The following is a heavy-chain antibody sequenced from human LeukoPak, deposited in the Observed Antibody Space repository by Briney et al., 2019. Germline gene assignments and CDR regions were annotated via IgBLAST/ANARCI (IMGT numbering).Heavy chain of an antibody. CDR2: IYYSGST. Sequence: SETLSLTCTVSGGSISSSSYYWGWIRQPPGKGLEWIGSIYYSGSTYYNPSLKSRVTISVDTSKNQFSLKLSSVTAADTAVYYCARGGGSYYSDFDYWGQGTLVNASS. CDR1: GGSISSSSYY. D-gene: IGHD1-26*01. V-gene: IGHV4-39*07. CDR3: ARGGGSYYSDFDY. J-gene: IGHJ4*02.